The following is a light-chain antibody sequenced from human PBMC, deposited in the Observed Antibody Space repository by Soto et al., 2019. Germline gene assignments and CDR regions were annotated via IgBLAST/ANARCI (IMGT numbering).Light chain of an antibody. V-gene: IGKV3D-15*01. J-gene: IGKJ1*01. Sequence: IVMTQSPATLSVSPGQRATLSCRASQSVSTNLAWYQQKPGQAPRLLIYGASTRATGIPARFSGSGSGTEFTLTISGLQSDDCAVYYCQQYSNWPPWTFGQGPRVDFK. CDR3: QQYSNWPPWT. CDR1: QSVSTN. CDR2: GAS.